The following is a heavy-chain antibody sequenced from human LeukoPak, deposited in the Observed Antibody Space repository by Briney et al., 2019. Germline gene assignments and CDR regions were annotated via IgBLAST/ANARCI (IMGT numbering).Heavy chain of an antibody. CDR2: MNPNSGNT. J-gene: IGHJ4*02. V-gene: IGHV1-8*01. CDR3: ARDTDTYYYDSSGFY. CDR1: GYTFTSYD. D-gene: IGHD3-22*01. Sequence: ASVKVSCKASGYTFTSYDINWVRQATGQGLEWMGWMNPNSGNTGYAQKFQGRVTMTRDTSISTAYMELSRLRSDDTAVYYCARDTDTYYYDSSGFYWGQGTLVTVSS.